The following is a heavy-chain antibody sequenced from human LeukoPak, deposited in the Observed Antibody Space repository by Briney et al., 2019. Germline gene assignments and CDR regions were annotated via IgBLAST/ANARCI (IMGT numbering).Heavy chain of an antibody. J-gene: IGHJ4*02. V-gene: IGHV1-2*02. D-gene: IGHD4-17*01. CDR3: ARALYSRDYGDYLGVDY. CDR2: INPNSGGT. CDR1: GHTFTGYY. Sequence: ASVKVSCKASGHTFTGYYMHWVRQAPGQGLEWMGWINPNSGGTNYAQKFQGRVTMTRDTSISTAYMELSRLRSDDTAVYYCARALYSRDYGDYLGVDYWGQGTLVTVSS.